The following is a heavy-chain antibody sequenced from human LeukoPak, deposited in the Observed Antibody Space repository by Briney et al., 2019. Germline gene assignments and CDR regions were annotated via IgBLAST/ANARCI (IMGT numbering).Heavy chain of an antibody. Sequence: GGSLRLSCAASGFTFSSCGMHWVRQAPGKGLGWVAVISYDGSNKYYADSVKGRFTISRDNSKNTLYLQMNSLRAEDTAVYYCAKVSMIVAISPEYAFDIWGQGKMVTVSS. CDR2: ISYDGSNK. V-gene: IGHV3-30*18. CDR1: GFTFSSCG. CDR3: AKVSMIVAISPEYAFDI. D-gene: IGHD3-22*01. J-gene: IGHJ3*02.